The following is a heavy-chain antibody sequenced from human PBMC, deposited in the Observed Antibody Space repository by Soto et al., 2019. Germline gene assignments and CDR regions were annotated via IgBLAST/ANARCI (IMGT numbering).Heavy chain of an antibody. CDR2: IIPIFGTA. V-gene: IGHV1-69*13. CDR1: GGTFSSYA. J-gene: IGHJ5*02. CDR3: ARDKGITMIVAPGWFDP. D-gene: IGHD3-22*01. Sequence: RASVKVSCKASGGTFSSYAISWVRQAPGQGLEWMGGIIPIFGTANYAQKFQGRVTITADESTSTAYMELSSLRSEDTAVYYCARDKGITMIVAPGWFDPWGRGTLVTVSS.